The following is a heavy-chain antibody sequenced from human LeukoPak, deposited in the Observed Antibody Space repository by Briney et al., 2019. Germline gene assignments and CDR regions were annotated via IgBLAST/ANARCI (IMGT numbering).Heavy chain of an antibody. CDR1: GFTVSSSY. CDR3: ARDRAYCSGGSCYSYYGMDV. CDR2: IYSGGTR. D-gene: IGHD2-15*01. V-gene: IGHV3-53*01. Sequence: GGSLRLSCAASGFTVSSSYMSWVRQAPWKGLEWVSLIYSGGTRYYADSVKGRFTISRDDSKNTLYLQMNSLRAEDTAVYYCARDRAYCSGGSCYSYYGMDVWGQGTTVTVSS. J-gene: IGHJ6*02.